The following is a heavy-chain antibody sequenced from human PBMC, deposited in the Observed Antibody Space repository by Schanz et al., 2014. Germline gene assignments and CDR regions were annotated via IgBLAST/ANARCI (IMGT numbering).Heavy chain of an antibody. CDR3: TKFETRTGTNY. V-gene: IGHV3-66*02. D-gene: IGHD1-1*01. J-gene: IGHJ4*02. CDR2: IYSAGGT. Sequence: EVQLVESGGGLVQPGGSLRLSCAASGFTFSGYAMSWVRQAPGKGLEWVSIIYSAGGTYYAESVKGRFAISRDNSKDTLYLQMNSLRTEDTAVYYCTKFETRTGTNYWGQGTLVTVSS. CDR1: GFTFSGYA.